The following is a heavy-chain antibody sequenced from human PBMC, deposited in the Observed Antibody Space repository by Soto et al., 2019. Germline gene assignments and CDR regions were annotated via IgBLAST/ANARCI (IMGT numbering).Heavy chain of an antibody. CDR1: GFSLTTDGVG. V-gene: IGHV2-5*02. D-gene: IGHD3-10*01. CDR2: IYWDDDE. J-gene: IGHJ4*02. Sequence: QITLKESGPTLVRPTQTLTLTCSFSGFSLTTDGVGVGWVRQAPGEALEWLALIYWDDDERYSPSLKTIFTITKDPSKNQVVLIMTNMDPVDTATYYCAHSRNLITEDAQVGDFDYWGQGTLVTVSS. CDR3: AHSRNLITEDAQVGDFDY.